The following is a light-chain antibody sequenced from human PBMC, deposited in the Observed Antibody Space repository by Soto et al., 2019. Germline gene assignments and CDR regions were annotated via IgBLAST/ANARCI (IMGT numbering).Light chain of an antibody. CDR1: QSVGSN. V-gene: IGKV3-15*01. J-gene: IGKJ4*01. CDR2: GAS. Sequence: EMVLTQSPATLSVSPGGRATLSCRASQSVGSNLAWYQQKPGQAPRLLIYGASTRATGIPATFSGSGSGTEFTLTISSLQSEDSAVYYCQQFNGWPLTFGGGTKVDIK. CDR3: QQFNGWPLT.